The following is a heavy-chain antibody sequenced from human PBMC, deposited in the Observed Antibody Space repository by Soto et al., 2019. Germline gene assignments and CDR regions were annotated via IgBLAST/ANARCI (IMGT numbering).Heavy chain of an antibody. J-gene: IGHJ5*02. V-gene: IGHV3-30*03. CDR2: ISYDGGNK. D-gene: IGHD1-26*01. CDR3: GRTLLLDSGSNDDS. Sequence: QVQLVESGGGVVQPGRSLRLSCAASGFSFSGYGMHWVRQTPDKGLEWVAIISYDGGNKHYAESVKGRFTVSRDNSKNTGYLEMNSLRREDTAVYYCGRTLLLDSGSNDDSWGQGTLVTVSS. CDR1: GFSFSGYG.